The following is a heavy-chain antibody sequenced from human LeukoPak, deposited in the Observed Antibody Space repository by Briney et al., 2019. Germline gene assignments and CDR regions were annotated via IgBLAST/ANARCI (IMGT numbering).Heavy chain of an antibody. CDR3: AKARGVWLSFDDSYAFDI. CDR2: ISGSGVST. Sequence: GGSLRLSCAASGFTFSSVGMCWVRAAPGKGLEWVSAISGSGVSTYYADSVKGRFTISRDNSKNTLYLQMNSLRAEDTAVYYCAKARGVWLSFDDSYAFDIWGQGTMVTVSS. J-gene: IGHJ3*02. D-gene: IGHD3-22*01. V-gene: IGHV3-23*01. CDR1: GFTFSSVG.